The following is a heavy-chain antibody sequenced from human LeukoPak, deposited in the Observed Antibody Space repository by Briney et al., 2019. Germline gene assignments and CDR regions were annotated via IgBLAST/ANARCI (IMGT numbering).Heavy chain of an antibody. V-gene: IGHV4-39*07. D-gene: IGHD4-17*01. CDR1: GGSISSSSYY. Sequence: SETLSLTCTVSGGSISSSSYYWGWIRQPPGKGLEWIGSIYYSGSTYYNPSLKSRVTISVDTSKNQFSLQLRSVTAADTAVYYCARYGVYGDYDYWGQGTLVTVSS. CDR2: IYYSGST. CDR3: ARYGVYGDYDY. J-gene: IGHJ4*02.